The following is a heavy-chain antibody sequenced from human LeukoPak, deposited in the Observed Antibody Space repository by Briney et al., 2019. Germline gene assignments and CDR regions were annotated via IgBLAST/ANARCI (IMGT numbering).Heavy chain of an antibody. CDR3: ARDFWSRWFDP. V-gene: IGHV1-46*01. CDR1: GYTFTSYY. D-gene: IGHD3-3*01. CDR2: INPSGGST. Sequence: GASVKVPCKASGYTFTSYYMHWVRQAPGQGLEWMGIINPSGGSTSYAQKFQGRVTMTRDTSTSTVYMELSSLRSEDTAVYYCARDFWSRWFDPWGQGTLVTVSS. J-gene: IGHJ5*02.